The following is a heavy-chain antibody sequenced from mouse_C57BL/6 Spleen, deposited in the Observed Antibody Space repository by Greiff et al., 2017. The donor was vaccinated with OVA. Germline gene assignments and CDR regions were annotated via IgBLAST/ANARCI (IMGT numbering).Heavy chain of an antibody. CDR3: ARRGYYGSSLWYFDV. CDR2: ISGGGGNT. J-gene: IGHJ1*03. D-gene: IGHD1-1*01. Sequence: EVQRVESGGGLVKPGGSLKLSCAASGFTFSSYTMSWVRQTPEKRLEWVATISGGGGNTYYPDSVKGRFTISRDNAKNTLYLQMSSLRSEDTALYYCARRGYYGSSLWYFDVWGTGTTVTVSS. V-gene: IGHV5-9*01. CDR1: GFTFSSYT.